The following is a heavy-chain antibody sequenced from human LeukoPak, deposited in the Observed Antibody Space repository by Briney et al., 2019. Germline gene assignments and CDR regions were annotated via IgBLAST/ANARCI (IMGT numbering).Heavy chain of an antibody. CDR3: ARDRAAPMVRGAPYWFDP. Sequence: GASVTVSCTASGYTFTGYYMHWVRQAPGQGLEWMGWINPNSGGTNYAQKFQGRVTMTRDTSISTAYMELSRLRSDDTAVYYCARDRAAPMVRGAPYWFDPWGQGTLVTVSS. CDR1: GYTFTGYY. CDR2: INPNSGGT. J-gene: IGHJ5*02. D-gene: IGHD3-10*01. V-gene: IGHV1-2*02.